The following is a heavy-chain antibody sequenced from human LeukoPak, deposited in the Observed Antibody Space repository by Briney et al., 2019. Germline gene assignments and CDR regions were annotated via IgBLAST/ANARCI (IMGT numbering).Heavy chain of an antibody. CDR2: MSSSDDGR. Sequence: GGPLRLSCATSGFSFSSYAMSWVRQAPGKGLEWVSAMSSSDDGRYCAASVRGRFTISRDTSRSTLYLQMNSLRAEDAAVYYCAKAPVTSCRGAFCYPFDYWGQGTLVTVSS. J-gene: IGHJ4*02. CDR3: AKAPVTSCRGAFCYPFDY. V-gene: IGHV3-23*01. D-gene: IGHD2-15*01. CDR1: GFSFSSYA.